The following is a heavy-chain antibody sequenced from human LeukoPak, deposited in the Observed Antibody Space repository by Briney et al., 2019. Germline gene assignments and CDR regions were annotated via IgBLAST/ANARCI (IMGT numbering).Heavy chain of an antibody. D-gene: IGHD5-12*01. Sequence: SETLSLTCTVSGGSISSSSYYWGWIRQPPGKGLEWIGSIYYSGSTYYNPSLKSRVTISVDTSKNQISLKLSSVTAADTAVYYCARANRYDLFFDYWGQGTLVTVSS. CDR3: ARANRYDLFFDY. CDR1: GGSISSSSYY. V-gene: IGHV4-39*07. J-gene: IGHJ4*02. CDR2: IYYSGST.